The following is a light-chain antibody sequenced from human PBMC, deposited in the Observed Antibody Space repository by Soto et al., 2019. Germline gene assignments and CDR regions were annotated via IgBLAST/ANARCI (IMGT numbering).Light chain of an antibody. CDR2: GAS. Sequence: EIVLTQSPGTLSLSPGERATLSCRASPSVSGSNLAWYQQKTGQAPRLVIYGASSSATGIPDRFSGSGSGTDFTLTISRLEPEDFAVYYCQPYGSFGQGTKVEIK. J-gene: IGKJ1*01. V-gene: IGKV3-20*01. CDR3: QPYGS. CDR1: PSVSGSN.